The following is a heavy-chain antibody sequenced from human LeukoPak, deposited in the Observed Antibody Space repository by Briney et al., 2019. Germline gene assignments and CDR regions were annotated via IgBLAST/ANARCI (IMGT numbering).Heavy chain of an antibody. Sequence: GGSLRLSCATSGFTFSSYWMHWVRQAPGKGLVWVSRINSDGSNTNYADSVKGRFTISRDNAKNSLYLQMNSLRAEDTAVYYCARGLRADDAFDIWGQGTMVTVSS. CDR1: GFTFSSYW. CDR3: ARGLRADDAFDI. V-gene: IGHV3-74*01. CDR2: INSDGSNT. J-gene: IGHJ3*02.